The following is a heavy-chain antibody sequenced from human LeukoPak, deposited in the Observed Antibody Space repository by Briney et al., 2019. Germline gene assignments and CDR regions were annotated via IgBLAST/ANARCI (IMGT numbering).Heavy chain of an antibody. D-gene: IGHD2-15*01. Sequence: ASVKASCKASGYTFTSYYMHWVRQAPGQGLEWMGIINPSGGSTSYAQKFQGRVTMTRDTSTSTVYMELSSLRSEDTAVYYCARDRRGAGYCSGGSCPRWYYFDYWGQGTLVTVSS. CDR1: GYTFTSYY. J-gene: IGHJ4*02. CDR3: ARDRRGAGYCSGGSCPRWYYFDY. CDR2: INPSGGST. V-gene: IGHV1-46*01.